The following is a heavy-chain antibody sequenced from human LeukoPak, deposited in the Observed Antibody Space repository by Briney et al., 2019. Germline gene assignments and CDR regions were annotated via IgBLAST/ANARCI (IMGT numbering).Heavy chain of an antibody. CDR1: GGSISTYY. CDR2: LYYSGST. D-gene: IGHD2/OR15-2a*01. CDR3: ARVRGTFETD. Sequence: PSETLSLTCTVSGGSISTYYRSWIRQPPGKGLEWIGYLYYSGSTTYSPSLKSRVTMSVDTSKSQFSLKLNSVTAADTAIYYCARVRGTFETDWGQGTLVTVSS. V-gene: IGHV4-59*01. J-gene: IGHJ1*01.